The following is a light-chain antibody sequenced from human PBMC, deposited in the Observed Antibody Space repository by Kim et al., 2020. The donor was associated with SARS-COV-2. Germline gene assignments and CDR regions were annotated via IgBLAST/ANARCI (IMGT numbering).Light chain of an antibody. CDR3: ASWDDSLV. CDR1: SSNIGSDY. J-gene: IGLJ2*01. V-gene: IGLV1-47*01. Sequence: VLTQPPSASGTPGQRVTISCSGSSSNIGSDYVYWYQQLPGTAPKLLIYRNNQRPSGVPDRFSGSKSGTSASLAISGLRSEDEADYYCASWDDSLVFGGGTQLTVL. CDR2: RNN.